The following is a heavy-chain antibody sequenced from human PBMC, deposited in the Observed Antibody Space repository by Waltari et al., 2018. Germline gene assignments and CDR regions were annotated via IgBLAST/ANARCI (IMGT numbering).Heavy chain of an antibody. D-gene: IGHD3-16*01. J-gene: IGHJ4*02. Sequence: QVQLQESGPGLVKPSETLSLTCAVSGHSISSTYYWGWIRQAPGRGLEVIARIYHNGVKYYNPSLKSRVTLSLDPSNNRFSLNLRSVTAGDAAVYYCAAFLPDWGRGRDYWGQGILVTVSS. V-gene: IGHV4-38-2*01. CDR1: GHSISSTYY. CDR2: IYHNGVK. CDR3: AAFLPDWGRGRDY.